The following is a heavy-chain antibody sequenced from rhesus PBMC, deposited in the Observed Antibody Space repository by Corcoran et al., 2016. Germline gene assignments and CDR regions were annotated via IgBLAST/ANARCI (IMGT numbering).Heavy chain of an antibody. D-gene: IGHD1-44*02. V-gene: IGHV4S10*01. CDR3: ARKKGGSYFFDY. CDR2: IYGSSTST. Sequence: QVQLQESAPGVVKPSETLSLTCAVSGGFISDSDWWSWIRQPPGKGLEWIGYIYGSSTSTNYNPSLNSRVTISKDTSKNQFSLKLSSMTAADTAVYYCARKKGGSYFFDYWGQGVLVTVSS. J-gene: IGHJ4*01. CDR1: GGFISDSDW.